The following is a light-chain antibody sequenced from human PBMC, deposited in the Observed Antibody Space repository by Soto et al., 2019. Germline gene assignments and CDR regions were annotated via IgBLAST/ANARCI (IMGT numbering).Light chain of an antibody. CDR1: QSISSY. CDR2: AAS. CDR3: QQCNNWPPWT. Sequence: DIQMTQSPSSLSASVGDRVTITCRASQSISSYLNWYQQKPGKAPKLLIYAASTLQSGVPSRFSGSGSGTEFTLTISSLQSEDFAVYYCQQCNNWPPWTFGQGTKVDIK. V-gene: IGKV1-39*01. J-gene: IGKJ1*01.